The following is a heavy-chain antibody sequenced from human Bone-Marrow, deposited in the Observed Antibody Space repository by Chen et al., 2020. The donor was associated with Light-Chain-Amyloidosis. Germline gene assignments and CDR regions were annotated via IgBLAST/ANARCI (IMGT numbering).Heavy chain of an antibody. Sequence: EVKLVESGGGLVQPGGSLRLSCAASGFTFSTYEMNWVRQAPGKGLEWVSYISSSGGTINYAVSVKGRFTISRDNAKNSLHLQMNSVRAEDTAVYYCARGRPGDGDCLDYWGQGTLVTVSS. CDR1: GFTFSTYE. D-gene: IGHD4-17*01. CDR3: ARGRPGDGDCLDY. J-gene: IGHJ4*02. CDR2: ISSSGGTI. V-gene: IGHV3-48*03.